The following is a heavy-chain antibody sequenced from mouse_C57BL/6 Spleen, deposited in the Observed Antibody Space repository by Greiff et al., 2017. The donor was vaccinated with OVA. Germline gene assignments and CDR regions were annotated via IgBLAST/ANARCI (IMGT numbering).Heavy chain of an antibody. CDR2: ISYDGSN. CDR1: GYSITSGYY. Sequence: DVKLQESGPGLVKPSQSLSLTCSVTGYSITSGYYWNWIRQFPGNKLEWMGYISYDGSNNYNPSLKNRISITRDKSKNQFFLKLNSVTTEDTATYYCARDDYDEAWFAYWGQGTLVTVSA. V-gene: IGHV3-6*01. D-gene: IGHD2-4*01. J-gene: IGHJ3*01. CDR3: ARDDYDEAWFAY.